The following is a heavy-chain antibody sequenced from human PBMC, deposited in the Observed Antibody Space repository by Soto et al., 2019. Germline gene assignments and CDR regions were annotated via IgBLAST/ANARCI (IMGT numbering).Heavy chain of an antibody. CDR3: AGDPARSIPMILGDGFIPPDF. CDR2: INPSEGST. CDR1: GYTFNNYC. Sequence: ASVKVSCKASGYTFNNYCLQWVRQAPGQGLEWMGIINPSEGSTSYAQKFQGRLTMTRDTSASTVYMELSSLRSEDTALYYCAGDPARSIPMILGDGFIPPDFWVQGTLVTVS. D-gene: IGHD1-26*01. J-gene: IGHJ4*02. V-gene: IGHV1-46*02.